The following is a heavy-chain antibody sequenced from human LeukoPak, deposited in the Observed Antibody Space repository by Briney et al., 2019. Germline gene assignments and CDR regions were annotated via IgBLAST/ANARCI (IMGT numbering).Heavy chain of an antibody. J-gene: IGHJ6*03. CDR3: ARGLYRDYYYYMDV. Sequence: ASVKVSCKASGYTFTSYDINWVRQATGQGLEWMRWMNPNSGNTGYAQKFQGRVTMTRNTSISTAYMELSSLRSEDTAVYYCARGLYRDYYYYMDVWGKGTTVTVSS. D-gene: IGHD2/OR15-2a*01. CDR2: MNPNSGNT. CDR1: GYTFTSYD. V-gene: IGHV1-8*01.